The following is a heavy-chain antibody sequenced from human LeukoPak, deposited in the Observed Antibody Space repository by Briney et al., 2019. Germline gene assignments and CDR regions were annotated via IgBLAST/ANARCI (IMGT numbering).Heavy chain of an antibody. V-gene: IGHV1-46*01. Sequence: ASVKVSCKASGGTFSSYAISWVRQAPGQGLEWMGIINPSGGSTSYAQKFQGRVTMTRDTSTSTVYMELSSLRSEDTAVYYCARDKSRDSYGSGGDYYFDYWGQGTLVTVSS. CDR2: INPSGGST. J-gene: IGHJ4*02. CDR3: ARDKSRDSYGSGGDYYFDY. CDR1: GGTFSSYA. D-gene: IGHD3-10*01.